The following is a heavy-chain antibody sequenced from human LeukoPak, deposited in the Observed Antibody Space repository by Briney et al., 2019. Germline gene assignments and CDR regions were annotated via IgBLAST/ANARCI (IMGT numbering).Heavy chain of an antibody. J-gene: IGHJ3*02. D-gene: IGHD3-22*01. CDR2: IYYSGST. CDR1: GGSISSGDYY. Sequence: SQTLSLTCTVSGGSISSGDYYWSWLRQPPGKGLEWIGSIYYSGSTYYNPSLKSRVTISVDTSKNQFSLKLSSVTAADTAVYYCARDLVPVETYYYDSSGYRLTYDAFDIWGQGTMVTVSS. V-gene: IGHV4-39*07. CDR3: ARDLVPVETYYYDSSGYRLTYDAFDI.